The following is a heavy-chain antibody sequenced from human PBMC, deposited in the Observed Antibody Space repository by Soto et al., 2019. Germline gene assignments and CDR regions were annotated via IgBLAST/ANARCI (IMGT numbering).Heavy chain of an antibody. Sequence: GGSLRLSCATSGFTFSSNGMSWVRQAPGKGLDWVSGISGSGRNTYYADSVKGRFTISRDNSKNTVFLQMNSLRAEDTAVYYCAKNGLSNSPSAIDSWGQGTLVTVSS. CDR2: ISGSGRNT. D-gene: IGHD2-8*01. CDR3: AKNGLSNSPSAIDS. V-gene: IGHV3-23*01. J-gene: IGHJ4*02. CDR1: GFTFSSNG.